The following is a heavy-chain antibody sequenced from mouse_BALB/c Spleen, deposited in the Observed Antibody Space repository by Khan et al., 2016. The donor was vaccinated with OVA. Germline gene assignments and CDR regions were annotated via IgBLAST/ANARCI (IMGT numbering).Heavy chain of an antibody. CDR1: GYSITSDYA. J-gene: IGHJ4*01. Sequence: EVQLQQSGPGLVKPSQSLSLTCTVTGYSITSDYAWDWIRQFPGNKLEWMGYISYGGSTSYNPSLKSRISITRDTSKNQFFLQLKSVTTEDTATYYCARKNYYGYAMDYWGQGTSVTVSS. CDR3: ARKNYYGYAMDY. D-gene: IGHD1-1*01. CDR2: ISYGGST. V-gene: IGHV3-2*02.